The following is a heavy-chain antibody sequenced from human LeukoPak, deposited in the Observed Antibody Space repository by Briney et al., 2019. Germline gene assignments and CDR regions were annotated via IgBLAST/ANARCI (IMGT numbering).Heavy chain of an antibody. CDR1: GYTFTGYY. CDR3: ARNGDGERWYNWFDP. J-gene: IGHJ5*02. Sequence: ASVKVSCKASGYTFTGYYIHWVRQAPGQGLEWMGWINPNSGGTNYAQKFQGRVTMTRDTSISTAYMELSRLRSDDTAVYYCARNGDGERWYNWFDPWGQGTLVTVSS. V-gene: IGHV1-2*02. D-gene: IGHD2-21*02. CDR2: INPNSGGT.